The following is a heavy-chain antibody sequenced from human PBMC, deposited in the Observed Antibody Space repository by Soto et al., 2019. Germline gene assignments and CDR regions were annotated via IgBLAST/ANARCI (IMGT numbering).Heavy chain of an antibody. CDR1: VGPISSYY. D-gene: IGHD3-3*01. V-gene: IGHV4-59*01. CDR2: IYYSGST. CDR3: ARGGTYYDFWSGYYNSYSSYGMEV. J-gene: IGHJ6*02. Sequence: GTLAVTCTVSVGPISSYYWSWFRQPPGKGLEWIGYIYYSGSTNYNPSLKSRVTLSVDTSKNQFSLKLSSVTAADTAVYYCARGGTYYDFWSGYYNSYSSYGMEVWGQGTTVTVSS.